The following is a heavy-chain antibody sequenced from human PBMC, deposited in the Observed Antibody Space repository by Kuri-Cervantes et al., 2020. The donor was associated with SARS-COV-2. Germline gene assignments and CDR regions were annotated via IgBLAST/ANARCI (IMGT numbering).Heavy chain of an antibody. D-gene: IGHD3-22*01. Sequence: GGSLRLSCAASGFTFSSYAMGWVRQAPGKGLEWVSAISGSGGSTYYADSVKGRFTISRDNSKNTLYLQMNSLRAEDTAVYYCAKDRGEDSSGFYGMNVWGQGTTVTVSS. CDR3: AKDRGEDSSGFYGMNV. V-gene: IGHV3-23*01. CDR2: ISGSGGST. J-gene: IGHJ6*02. CDR1: GFTFSSYA.